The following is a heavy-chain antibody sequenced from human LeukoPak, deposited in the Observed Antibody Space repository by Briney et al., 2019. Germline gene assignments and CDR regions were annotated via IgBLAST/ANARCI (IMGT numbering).Heavy chain of an antibody. CDR1: GFTFSIYA. V-gene: IGHV3-23*01. D-gene: IGHD5-24*01. Sequence: GSLRLSCAASGFTFSIYAMSWVRQAPGKGLEWVSVISASGDSIYYADSVKGRFTISRDNSKNTLYLQMNSLGVEDTAIYYCAKRWYLDYWGQGTLVTVSS. CDR3: AKRWYLDY. CDR2: ISASGDSI. J-gene: IGHJ4*02.